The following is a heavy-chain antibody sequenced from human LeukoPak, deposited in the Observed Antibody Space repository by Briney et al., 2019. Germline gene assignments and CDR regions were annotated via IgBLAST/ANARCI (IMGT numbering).Heavy chain of an antibody. D-gene: IGHD3-3*01. CDR3: ARIFSVGYYFDY. CDR1: GYTFTSYY. J-gene: IGHJ4*02. Sequence: ASVKVSCKASGYTFTSYYMHWVRQAPGQGLEWMGIINPSGGSTSYAQKFQGRVTMSVDTSKNQFSLKLSSVTAADTAVYYCARIFSVGYYFDYWGQGTLVTVSS. V-gene: IGHV1-46*01. CDR2: INPSGGST.